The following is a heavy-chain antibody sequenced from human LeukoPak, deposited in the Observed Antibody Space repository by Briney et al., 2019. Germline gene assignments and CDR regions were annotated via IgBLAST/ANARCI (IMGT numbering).Heavy chain of an antibody. CDR1: GFTFSSYA. D-gene: IGHD3-10*02. Sequence: PGGSLRLSCAASGFTFSSYAMHWVRQAPGKGLEWVAVISYDGSNKYYADSVKGRFTISRDNSKNTLYLQMNSLRAEDTAVYYCARDCSDTRPMDVWGQGTTVTVSS. J-gene: IGHJ6*02. V-gene: IGHV3-30-3*01. CDR2: ISYDGSNK. CDR3: ARDCSDTRPMDV.